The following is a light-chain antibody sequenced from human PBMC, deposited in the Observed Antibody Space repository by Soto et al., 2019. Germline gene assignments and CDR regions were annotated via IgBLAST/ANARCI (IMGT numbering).Light chain of an antibody. Sequence: QSALTQPASVSGSPGQSITISCTGTRSDVGGYNYVSWYQQHPGKAPKLMIYEVRYRPSGVPDRFSGSKSGNTASLTISGLQSEDEADYYCCSYAGSYTFDVFGIGTKVTVL. V-gene: IGLV2-11*01. CDR3: CSYAGSYTFDV. CDR1: RSDVGGYNY. CDR2: EVR. J-gene: IGLJ1*01.